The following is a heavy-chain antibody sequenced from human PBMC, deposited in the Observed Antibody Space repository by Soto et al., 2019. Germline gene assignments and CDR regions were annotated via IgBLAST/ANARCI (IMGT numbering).Heavy chain of an antibody. V-gene: IGHV5-51*01. CDR3: AKHSSTPGAPNGPMDV. J-gene: IGHJ6*02. CDR1: GYSFTIYW. Sequence: GESLKISGKGAGYSFTIYWIAWVREMRGKGLEWMGIIYPGDSDTRYSPSLQGQVTISADESISTAYLQWSSLKASDTAMYYCAKHSSTPGAPNGPMDVWGQGTTVTVSS. D-gene: IGHD2-8*01. CDR2: IYPGDSDT.